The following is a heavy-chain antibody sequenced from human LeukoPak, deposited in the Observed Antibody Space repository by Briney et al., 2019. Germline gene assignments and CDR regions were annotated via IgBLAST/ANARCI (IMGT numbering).Heavy chain of an antibody. CDR3: ARLSSSWYIYYVDV. V-gene: IGHV4-34*01. CDR2: INHSGST. J-gene: IGHJ6*03. D-gene: IGHD6-13*01. Sequence: EPSETLSLTCAVYGGSFSGYYWSWIRQPPGKGLEWIGEINHSGSTNYNPSLKSRVTISVDTSKNQFSLKLSSVTAADTAVYYCARLSSSWYIYYVDVWGKGTTVTVSS. CDR1: GGSFSGYY.